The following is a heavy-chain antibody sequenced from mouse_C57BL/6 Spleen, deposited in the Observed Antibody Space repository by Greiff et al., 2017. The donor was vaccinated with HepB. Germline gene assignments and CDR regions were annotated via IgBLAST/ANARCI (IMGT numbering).Heavy chain of an antibody. D-gene: IGHD2-4*01. CDR3: ARSTMRYFDV. CDR1: GYTFSSYW. CDR2: IDPSDSET. Sequence: QVQLQQSGAELVRPGSSVKLSCKASGYTFSSYWMHWVKQRPIQGLEWIGNIDPSDSETHYNQKFKDKATLTVDKSSSTAYMQLSSLTSEDSAVYYCARSTMRYFDVWGTGTTVTVSS. V-gene: IGHV1-52*01. J-gene: IGHJ1*03.